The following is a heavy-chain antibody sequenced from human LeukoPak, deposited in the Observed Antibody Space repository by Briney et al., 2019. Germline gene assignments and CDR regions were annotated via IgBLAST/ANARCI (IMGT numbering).Heavy chain of an antibody. CDR3: ARDSETTGEVKFDP. J-gene: IGHJ5*02. CDR1: GGSISSYY. V-gene: IGHV4-4*07. CDR2: IYTSGST. Sequence: SETLSLTCTVSGGSISSYYWSWIRQPAGKGLEWIGRIYTSGSTNYNPSLKSRVTMSVDTSKNQFSLNLISVTAADTAVYYCARDSETTGEVKFDPWGQGTLVTVSS. D-gene: IGHD4-17*01.